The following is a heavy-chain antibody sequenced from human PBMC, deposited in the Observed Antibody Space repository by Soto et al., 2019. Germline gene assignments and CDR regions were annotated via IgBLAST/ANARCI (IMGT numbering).Heavy chain of an antibody. CDR3: VRGGIAGHWFDP. D-gene: IGHD2-21*01. J-gene: IGHJ5*02. CDR2: IFHSGST. Sequence: SETLSLTCSVSRAFINSGGFYYSWIRQPPGKGLEWLGYIFHSGSTLYTPSLRGRLTLSADTSRNQLSLHLTSVTAADTAVYYCVRGGIAGHWFDPWGQGILVT. V-gene: IGHV4-31*03. CDR1: RAFINSGGFY.